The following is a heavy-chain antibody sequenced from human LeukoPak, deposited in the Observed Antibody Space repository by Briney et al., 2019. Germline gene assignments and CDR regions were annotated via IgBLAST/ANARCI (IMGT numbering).Heavy chain of an antibody. V-gene: IGHV3-21*01. J-gene: IGHJ6*03. Sequence: GGSLRLSCAASGFTLSSYSMNWVRQAPGKGLEWVSFISSSSSYIYYADSVKGRFIISRDNPKNTLYLQMGSLRAEDMAVYYCARVPGDLPYYYYMDVWGKGTTVTVSS. CDR3: ARVPGDLPYYYYMDV. CDR1: GFTLSSYS. CDR2: ISSSSSYI. D-gene: IGHD4-17*01.